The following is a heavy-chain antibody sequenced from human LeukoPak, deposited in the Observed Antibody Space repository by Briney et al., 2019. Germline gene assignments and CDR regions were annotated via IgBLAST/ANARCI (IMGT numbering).Heavy chain of an antibody. CDR1: GYTFTSYY. D-gene: IGHD2-2*02. V-gene: IGHV1-46*01. J-gene: IGHJ6*02. CDR2: INPSGGST. CDR3: ARDQTDCSRTNCYNSHYGMDV. Sequence: ASVKVSCKASGYTFTSYYMHWVRQAPGQGLEWMGIINPSGGSTSYAQKFKDRVTMTRDTSTSIVYMELSSLRSEDTAVYYCARDQTDCSRTNCYNSHYGMDVWGQGTTVTVSS.